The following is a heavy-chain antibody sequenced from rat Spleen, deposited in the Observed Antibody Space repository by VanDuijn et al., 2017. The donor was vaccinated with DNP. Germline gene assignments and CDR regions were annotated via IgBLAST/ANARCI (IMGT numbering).Heavy chain of an antibody. J-gene: IGHJ2*01. CDR1: GFTFSNYG. CDR2: IGIGGVST. Sequence: EVQLVESGGGLVEPGRSLKVSCVASGFTFSNYGMAWVRQTPTRGLEWVASIGIGGVSTFYRDSVKGRFTVSRDDAKNTLYLQMDSLRSEDSATYYCTTDIDYFHYWGQGVMVTVSS. V-gene: IGHV5-27*01. CDR3: TTDIDYFHY.